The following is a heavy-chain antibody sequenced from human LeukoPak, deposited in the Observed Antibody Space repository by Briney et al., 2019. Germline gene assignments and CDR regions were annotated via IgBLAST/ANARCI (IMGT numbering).Heavy chain of an antibody. V-gene: IGHV3-30*02. CDR2: IRYDGSNK. D-gene: IGHD6-6*01. J-gene: IGHJ4*02. CDR3: ARGKTRTSIAPLRTRWEYYFDY. CDR1: GFTFSSYG. Sequence: GGSLRLSCAASGFTFSSYGMHWVRQAPGKGLEWVAFIRYDGSNKYYADSVKGRFTISRDNSKNTLYLQMNSLRAEDTAVYYCARGKTRTSIAPLRTRWEYYFDYWGQGTLVTVSS.